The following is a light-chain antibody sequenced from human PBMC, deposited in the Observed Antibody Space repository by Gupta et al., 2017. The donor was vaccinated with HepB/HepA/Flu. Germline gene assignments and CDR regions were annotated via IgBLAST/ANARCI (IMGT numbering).Light chain of an antibody. Sequence: HSVLPQPPSVSAAPGQRFTISCTGSSSNIGAGYDVHWYQHLPGTAPTLLIYRNINRPPGFPDRFSGSKSGTSASLSMTGLQAEYEADYYCQSYDSSLSGCDVIFGGGTKLTVL. CDR2: RNI. J-gene: IGLJ2*01. V-gene: IGLV1-40*01. CDR1: SSNIGAGYD. CDR3: QSYDSSLSGCDVI.